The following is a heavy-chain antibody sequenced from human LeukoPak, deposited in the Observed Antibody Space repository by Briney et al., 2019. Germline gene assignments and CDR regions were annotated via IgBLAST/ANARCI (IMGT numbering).Heavy chain of an antibody. Sequence: GGSLRLSCAASGFTFSSYGMHWVRQAPGKGLEWVAFIRYDGSNKYYADSVKGRFTISRDNSKNTLYLQMNSLKTEDTAVYYCTTAPSGLLYGDYPNIYYYYMDVWGKGTTVTVSS. CDR2: IRYDGSNK. CDR1: GFTFSSYG. V-gene: IGHV3-30*02. D-gene: IGHD4-17*01. CDR3: TTAPSGLLYGDYPNIYYYYMDV. J-gene: IGHJ6*03.